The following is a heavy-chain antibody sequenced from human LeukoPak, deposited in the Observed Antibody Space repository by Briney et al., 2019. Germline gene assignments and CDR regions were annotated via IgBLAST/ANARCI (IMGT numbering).Heavy chain of an antibody. CDR3: ARHGSDFWSGYYQTSYYYYYMDV. CDR1: GYSFTSYW. V-gene: IGHV5-51*01. J-gene: IGHJ6*03. Sequence: GESLKISCKGSGYSFTSYWIGWVRQMPGKGLEWMGIIYPGDSDTRYSPSFQGQVTISADKSISTAYLQWSSLEASDTAMYYCARHGSDFWSGYYQTSYYYYYMDVWGKGTTVTVSS. CDR2: IYPGDSDT. D-gene: IGHD3-3*01.